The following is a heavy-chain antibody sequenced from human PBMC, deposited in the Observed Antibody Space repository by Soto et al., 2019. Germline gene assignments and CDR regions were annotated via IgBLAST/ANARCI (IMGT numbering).Heavy chain of an antibody. V-gene: IGHV1-69*01. CDR1: GGIFSSFS. D-gene: IGHD1-1*01. CDR3: ARGPILPGATSWLDP. CDR2: IIPMTGTP. J-gene: IGHJ5*02. Sequence: QVQLVQSGAEVKTPGSSVEVSCKASGGIFSSFSITWVRQVPGHGLEWMGGIIPMTGTPNYAEKFQGRLTLTAEGSTGTAYWVLSSLKSEHTAVYYCARGPILPGATSWLDPWGQGTVVIVSS.